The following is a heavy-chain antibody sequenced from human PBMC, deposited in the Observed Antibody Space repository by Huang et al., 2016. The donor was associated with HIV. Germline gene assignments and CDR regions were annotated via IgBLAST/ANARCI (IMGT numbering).Heavy chain of an antibody. Sequence: EVQLVESGGGLIQPGGSLRLSCAASGFTVSNNYMTWVRQAHGKGLGWVSVLCGGGSTSYADSVKGRFTISRDNSKNTLFLQMNSLRAEDTAVYYCARVPPGYGGNSYLDYWGQGTLVTVSS. D-gene: IGHD2-21*02. CDR2: LCGGGST. J-gene: IGHJ4*02. CDR1: GFTVSNNY. V-gene: IGHV3-53*01. CDR3: ARVPPGYGGNSYLDY.